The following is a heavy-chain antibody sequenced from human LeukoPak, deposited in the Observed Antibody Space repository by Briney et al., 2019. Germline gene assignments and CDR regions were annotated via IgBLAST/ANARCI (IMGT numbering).Heavy chain of an antibody. CDR1: GGSISSGDYH. CDR3: ARFRGNRYYDFWSGVNLFDY. V-gene: IGHV4-30-4*01. Sequence: PSQTLSLTCTVSGGSISSGDYHWSWIRQPPGKGLEWIGYIYYSGSTYYDPSLKSRVTISVDTSKNQFSLKLSSVTAADTAVYYCARFRGNRYYDFWSGVNLFDYWGQGTLVTVSS. J-gene: IGHJ4*02. D-gene: IGHD3-3*01. CDR2: IYYSGST.